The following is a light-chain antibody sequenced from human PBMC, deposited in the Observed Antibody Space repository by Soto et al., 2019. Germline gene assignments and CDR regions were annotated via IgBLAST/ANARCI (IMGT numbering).Light chain of an antibody. CDR1: QSVDSY. V-gene: IGKV3-11*01. Sequence: EIVLTQSPASLSLSPGERATLSCRASQSVDSYLVWYQQKPGQAPRLLIFGASNRATGIPARSSGSGSGTDFTLTINSLEPDDFAVYSCQQYGSSPTTFGQGTRLEIK. CDR3: QQYGSSPTT. CDR2: GAS. J-gene: IGKJ5*01.